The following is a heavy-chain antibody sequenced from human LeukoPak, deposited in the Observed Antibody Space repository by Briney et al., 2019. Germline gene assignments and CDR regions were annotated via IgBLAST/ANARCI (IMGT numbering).Heavy chain of an antibody. Sequence: GASVKVSCKASGYTFTSYGISWVRQAPGQGLEWMGWISAYNGNTNYAQKFQGRVTMTEDTSTDTAYMELSSLRSEDTAVYYCATARSSSWSFSHYFDYWGQGTLVTVSS. V-gene: IGHV1-18*01. CDR2: ISAYNGNT. J-gene: IGHJ4*02. CDR3: ATARSSSWSFSHYFDY. D-gene: IGHD6-13*01. CDR1: GYTFTSYG.